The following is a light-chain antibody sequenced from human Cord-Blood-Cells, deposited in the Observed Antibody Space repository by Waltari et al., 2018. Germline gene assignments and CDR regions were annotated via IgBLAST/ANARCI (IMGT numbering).Light chain of an antibody. CDR1: QGISSY. V-gene: IGKV1-9*01. Sequence: DTQLTQPPSFVSASAADTVTITCGTSQGISSYLAWYQQKPGKAPKLMNYAAYTLQSGVPSRFSGSGSGTEFTITISSLQPEDLATYYCQQLNSYPFTFGPGTKVDIK. CDR2: AAY. J-gene: IGKJ3*01. CDR3: QQLNSYPFT.